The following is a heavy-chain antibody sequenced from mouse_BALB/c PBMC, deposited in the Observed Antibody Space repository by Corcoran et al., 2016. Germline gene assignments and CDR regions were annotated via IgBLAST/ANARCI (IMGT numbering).Heavy chain of an antibody. CDR1: GYTFTNYG. V-gene: IGHV9-3-1*01. D-gene: IGHD1-1*01. J-gene: IGHJ1*01. CDR2: INTYTGEP. Sequence: QIQLVQSGPELKKPGETVKISCKASGYTFTNYGMNWVKQAPGKGLKWMGWINTYTGEPTYADDFKGRFAFSLETSASTAYLQINNLKNEDTATYFCARGSYYYGSSYWYFDVWGAGTTVTVSS. CDR3: ARGSYYYGSSYWYFDV.